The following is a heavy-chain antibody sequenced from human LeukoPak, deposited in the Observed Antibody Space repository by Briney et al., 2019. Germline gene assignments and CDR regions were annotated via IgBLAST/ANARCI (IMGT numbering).Heavy chain of an antibody. V-gene: IGHV1-8*01. J-gene: IGHJ5*02. CDR2: MNPNSGNT. Sequence: ASVKVSCKASGYTFTSYDINWVRQATGQGLEWMGWMNPNSGNTGYAQKLQGRVTMTRNTSISTAYMELSSLRSEDTAVYYCARADKTFWDFWSGYYIDWGRSGWFDPWGQGTLVTVSS. CDR1: GYTFTSYD. CDR3: ARADKTFWDFWSGYYIDWGRSGWFDP. D-gene: IGHD3-3*01.